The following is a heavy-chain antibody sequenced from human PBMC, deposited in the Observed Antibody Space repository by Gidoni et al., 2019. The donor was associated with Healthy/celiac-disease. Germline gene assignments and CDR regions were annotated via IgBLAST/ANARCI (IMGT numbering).Heavy chain of an antibody. CDR2: IKQDGSEK. CDR1: GFTFSSYW. V-gene: IGHV3-7*01. CDR3: ARGGVYDGEWLLDTLGDAFDI. D-gene: IGHD3-3*01. J-gene: IGHJ3*02. Sequence: EVQLVESGGGLVQPGGSLRLSCAASGFTFSSYWMSWVRQAPGKGLEWVANIKQDGSEKYYVDSVKGRFTSSRDNAKNSLYLQMNSLRAEDTAVYYCARGGVYDGEWLLDTLGDAFDIWGQGTMVTVSS.